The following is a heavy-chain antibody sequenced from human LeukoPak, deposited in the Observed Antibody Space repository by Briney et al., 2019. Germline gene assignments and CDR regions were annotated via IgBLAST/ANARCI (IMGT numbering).Heavy chain of an antibody. CDR1: GFTFDDYT. CDR2: ISWDGGGT. Sequence: GGSLRLSCAASGFTFDDYTMHWVRLPPGKSLEWVSLISWDGGGTFYADSVKGRFTISRDNSKSSLYLQLNSLRTEDTALYYCARARGLYFDYWGQGTLVTVSS. CDR3: ARARGLYFDY. J-gene: IGHJ4*02. V-gene: IGHV3-43*01.